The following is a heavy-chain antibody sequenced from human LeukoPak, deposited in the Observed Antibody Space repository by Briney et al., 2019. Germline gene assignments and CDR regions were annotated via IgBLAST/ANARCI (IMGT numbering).Heavy chain of an antibody. CDR3: ARAILYYDSSGFDY. CDR2: IWYDGSNK. D-gene: IGHD3-22*01. V-gene: IGHV3-33*01. CDR1: GFTFSSYG. J-gene: IGHJ4*02. Sequence: GGSLRLSCAASGFTFSSYGMHWVRPAPGKGLEWVAVIWYDGSNKYYADSVKGRFTISRDNSKNTLYLQMNSLRAEDTAVYYCARAILYYDSSGFDYWGQGTLVTVSS.